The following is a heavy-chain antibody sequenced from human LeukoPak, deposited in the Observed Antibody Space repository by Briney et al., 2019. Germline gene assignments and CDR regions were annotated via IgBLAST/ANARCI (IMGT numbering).Heavy chain of an antibody. CDR3: AKGTLRIAVAGTVDY. D-gene: IGHD6-19*01. CDR2: ISGSGGST. Sequence: HTGGSLRLSCAASGFTFSSYAMSWVRQAPGKGLEWVSAISGSGGSTYYADSVKGRFTISRDNSKNTLYLQMNSLRAEDTAVYYCAKGTLRIAVAGTVDYWGQGTLVTVSS. V-gene: IGHV3-23*01. J-gene: IGHJ4*02. CDR1: GFTFSSYA.